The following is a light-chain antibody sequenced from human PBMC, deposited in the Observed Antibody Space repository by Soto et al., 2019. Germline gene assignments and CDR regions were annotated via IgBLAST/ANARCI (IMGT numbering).Light chain of an antibody. CDR2: DAS. J-gene: IGKJ5*01. Sequence: TQSPATLSVSPGERATLSCRASQSDSTNFAWYQQKPGQAPRLLIYDASSRAPGIPDRFSGSGSGTDFTLTISSLEPEDFAVYYCQQRSNWPTFGQGTRLEIK. CDR3: QQRSNWPT. CDR1: QSDSTN. V-gene: IGKV3-11*01.